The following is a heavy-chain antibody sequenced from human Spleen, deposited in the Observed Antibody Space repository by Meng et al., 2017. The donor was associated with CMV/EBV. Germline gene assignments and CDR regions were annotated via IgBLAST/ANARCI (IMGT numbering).Heavy chain of an antibody. J-gene: IGHJ2*01. CDR3: ARDLSSPGFDL. CDR1: GYTFNDYF. D-gene: IGHD6-6*01. CDR2: INPNSGGP. Sequence: ASVKVSCKASGYTFNDYFMHWVRQAPGQGLEWIGRINPNSGGPKYAQKFQGRVTMTSDTSGSTVYMELSSLRSDDTAVYYCARDLSSPGFDLWGRGTLVTVSS. V-gene: IGHV1-2*02.